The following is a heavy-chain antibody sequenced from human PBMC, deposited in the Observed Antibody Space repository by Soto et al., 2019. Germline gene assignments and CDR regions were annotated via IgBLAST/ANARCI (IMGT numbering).Heavy chain of an antibody. Sequence: QVQLVQSGAEVKKPGSSVKVSCKASGGTFSSYAISWVRQAPGQGLEWMGGIIPIFGTANYAQKFQGRVTITADESTSTAYMELSSLISEDTAVYYCARDAGAGRYYDSSGWDAFDIWGQGTMVTVSS. CDR2: IIPIFGTA. CDR1: GGTFSSYA. D-gene: IGHD3-22*01. V-gene: IGHV1-69*01. J-gene: IGHJ3*02. CDR3: ARDAGAGRYYDSSGWDAFDI.